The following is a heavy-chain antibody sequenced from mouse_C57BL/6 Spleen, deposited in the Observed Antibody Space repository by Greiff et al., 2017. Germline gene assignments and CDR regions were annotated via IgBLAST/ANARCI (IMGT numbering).Heavy chain of an antibody. D-gene: IGHD1-1*01. Sequence: QVQLQQPGAELVRPGSSVKLSCKASGYTFTSYWMHWVKQRPIQGLEWIGNIDPSDSETHYNQKFKDKATLTVDKSSSTAYMQLSSLTSEDSAVYYCARGVGPYAIDYWGQGTSVTVSS. J-gene: IGHJ4*01. CDR3: ARGVGPYAIDY. V-gene: IGHV1-52*01. CDR2: IDPSDSET. CDR1: GYTFTSYW.